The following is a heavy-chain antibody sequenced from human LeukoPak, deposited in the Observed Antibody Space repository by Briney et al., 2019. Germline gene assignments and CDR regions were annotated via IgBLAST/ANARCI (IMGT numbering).Heavy chain of an antibody. CDR3: ARGHYDILTGNYKWTPDF. CDR1: GFTFSSYK. CDR2: INVGVIDV. Sequence: QTGGSLRFSCAASGFTFSSYKMTWVRQAPGRGLEWVSSINVGVIDVYYADSVKGRFTVSRDNAKNSLYLQMNSLRAEDTALYYCARGHYDILTGNYKWTPDFWGQGTLVTVSS. V-gene: IGHV3-21*06. J-gene: IGHJ4*02. D-gene: IGHD3-9*01.